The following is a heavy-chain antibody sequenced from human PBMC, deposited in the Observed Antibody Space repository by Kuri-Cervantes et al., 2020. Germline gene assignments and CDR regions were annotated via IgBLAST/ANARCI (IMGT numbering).Heavy chain of an antibody. CDR3: AKMGVSGDHTRSAFDI. CDR2: ISYDGNYK. CDR1: GFTFDDYA. V-gene: IGHV3-30*18. J-gene: IGHJ3*02. D-gene: IGHD4-17*01. Sequence: GESLKISCAASGFTFDDYAMHWVRQAPGKGLEWVAIISYDGNYKYYTDSVKGRFTISRDNSKNTLFLQMNSLRDEDTAVYYCAKMGVSGDHTRSAFDIWGPGTMVTVS.